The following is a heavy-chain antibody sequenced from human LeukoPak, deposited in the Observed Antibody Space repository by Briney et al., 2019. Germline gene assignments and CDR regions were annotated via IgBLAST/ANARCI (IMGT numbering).Heavy chain of an antibody. CDR2: ISWNSGSI. V-gene: IGHV3-9*01. CDR3: AKDKDDILTGYGGCDY. CDR1: GFTFDDYA. D-gene: IGHD3-9*01. J-gene: IGHJ4*02. Sequence: PGRSLRLSCAASGFTFDDYAMHWVRQAPGKGLEWVSGISWNSGSIGYADSVKGRFTISRDNAKNSLYLQMNNLRAEDAALYYCAKDKDDILTGYGGCDYWGQGTLVTVSS.